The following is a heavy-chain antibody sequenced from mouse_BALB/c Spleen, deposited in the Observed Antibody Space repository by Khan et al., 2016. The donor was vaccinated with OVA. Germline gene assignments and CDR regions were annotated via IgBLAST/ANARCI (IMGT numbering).Heavy chain of an antibody. V-gene: IGHV9-2-1*01. Sequence: QIQLVQSGPELKKPGETVKISCKASGYTFTDYSMHWVKQTPGKGLKWLGWINTETVEPAYADDFKGRFAFSLETSANTAYLQINNLKNEDTATSFCTRVDGSGGYGGKGTTLTVST. CDR3: TRVDGSGGY. CDR2: INTETVEP. D-gene: IGHD2-3*01. CDR1: GYTFTDYS. J-gene: IGHJ2*01.